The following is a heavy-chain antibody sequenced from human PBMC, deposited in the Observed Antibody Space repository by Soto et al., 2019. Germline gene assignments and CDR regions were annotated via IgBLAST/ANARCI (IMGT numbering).Heavy chain of an antibody. V-gene: IGHV3-7*01. CDR3: ARDRIAVAGTWYYYGMDV. D-gene: IGHD6-19*01. J-gene: IGHJ6*02. Sequence: GGSLRLSCAASGFTFSSYWMSWVRQAPGKGLEWVANIKQDGSEKYYVDSVKGRFTISRDNAKNSLYLQMNSLRAEDTAVYYCARDRIAVAGTWYYYGMDVWGQGTTVTVSS. CDR2: IKQDGSEK. CDR1: GFTFSSYW.